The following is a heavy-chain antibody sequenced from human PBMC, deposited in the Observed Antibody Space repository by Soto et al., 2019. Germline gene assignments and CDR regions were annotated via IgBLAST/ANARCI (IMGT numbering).Heavy chain of an antibody. J-gene: IGHJ6*02. CDR2: IIPIFGTA. Sequence: QVQLVQSGAEVKKPGSSVKVSCKASGDTFSSYAFSWVRQAPGQGLEWMGGIIPIFGTADYAQRFQGRVTITADESTSTAYMELSSLRSEDTAVYYCASPPREYSYYGMDVWGQGTTVTVSS. CDR3: ASPPREYSYYGMDV. V-gene: IGHV1-69*12. CDR1: GDTFSSYA.